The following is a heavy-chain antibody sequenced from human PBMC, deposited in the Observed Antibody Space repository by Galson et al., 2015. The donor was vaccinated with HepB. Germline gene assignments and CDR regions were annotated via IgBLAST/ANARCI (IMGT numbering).Heavy chain of an antibody. Sequence: SVKVSCKASGGTFSSYAISWVRQAPGQGLEWMGGIIPIFGTANYAQKFQGRVTITADESTSTAYMELSSLRSEDTAVYYCARKVTMVQGGGYYYYYMDVWGKGTTVTVSS. V-gene: IGHV1-69*13. CDR1: GGTFSSYA. CDR2: IIPIFGTA. D-gene: IGHD3-10*01. J-gene: IGHJ6*03. CDR3: ARKVTMVQGGGYYYYYMDV.